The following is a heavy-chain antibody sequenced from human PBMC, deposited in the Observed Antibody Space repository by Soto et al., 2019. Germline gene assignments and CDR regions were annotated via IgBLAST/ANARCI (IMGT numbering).Heavy chain of an antibody. CDR2: ISGSGSST. Sequence: EVQPLESGGGLVQPGGSLRLSCAASGFTFTDYATTWVRQAPGKGLEWVSSISGSGSSTFYAGSVKGRFTISRDNSRNTVSLQMNSLRAEDTAVYYCAKASSTISPDYWGQGTLVTVSS. CDR1: GFTFTDYA. CDR3: AKASSTISPDY. J-gene: IGHJ4*02. V-gene: IGHV3-23*01. D-gene: IGHD6-6*01.